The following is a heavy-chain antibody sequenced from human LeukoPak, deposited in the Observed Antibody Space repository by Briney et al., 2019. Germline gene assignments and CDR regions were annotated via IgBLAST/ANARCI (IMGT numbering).Heavy chain of an antibody. Sequence: VASVKVSCKASGYSFTDYAMHWVRQAPGQRLEWMGWINAANGSTKYSQNFQGRVTITRDTSASTAYMELSSLRSEDTAVYYCAGTYYYDSSGYYPAFDYWGQGTLVTVSS. CDR1: GYSFTDYA. D-gene: IGHD3-22*01. V-gene: IGHV1-3*01. J-gene: IGHJ4*02. CDR2: INAANGST. CDR3: AGTYYYDSSGYYPAFDY.